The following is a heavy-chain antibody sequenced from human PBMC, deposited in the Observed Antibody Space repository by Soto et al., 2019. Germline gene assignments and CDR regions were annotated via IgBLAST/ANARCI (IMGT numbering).Heavy chain of an antibody. CDR3: ARAMIHLDGTGPYYFDY. CDR1: GGSISSCC. V-gene: IGHV4-59*01. Sequence: SETLSLTCTVSGGSISSCCWSWIRQPPGKGLEWNGYSSYTGITKYNPSLQSRVTLSVDMSNSHLSLTLSFLTAADTAVYYCARAMIHLDGTGPYYFDYWGQGALVTGSS. D-gene: IGHD2-8*02. J-gene: IGHJ4*02. CDR2: SSYTGIT.